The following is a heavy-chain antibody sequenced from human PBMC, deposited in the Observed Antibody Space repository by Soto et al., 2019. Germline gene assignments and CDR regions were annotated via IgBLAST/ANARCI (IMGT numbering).Heavy chain of an antibody. CDR3: ARVSTVALRYYYYYYMDV. Sequence: GGSLRLSCAASGFTFSDYYMSWIRQAPGKGLEWVSYISSSGSTIYYADSVKGRFTISRDNAKNSLYLQMNSLRAEDTAVYYCARVSTVALRYYYYYYMDVWGKGTTVTVSS. CDR1: GFTFSDYY. V-gene: IGHV3-11*01. D-gene: IGHD4-17*01. CDR2: ISSSGSTI. J-gene: IGHJ6*03.